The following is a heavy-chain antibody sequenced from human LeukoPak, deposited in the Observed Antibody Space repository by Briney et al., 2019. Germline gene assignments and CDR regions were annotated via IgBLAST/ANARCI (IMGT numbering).Heavy chain of an antibody. D-gene: IGHD4-17*01. CDR1: GGSISSYY. CDR3: ARESGDHELFDY. CDR2: IYYSGST. J-gene: IGHJ4*02. V-gene: IGHV4-59*01. Sequence: PSETLSLTCTVSGGSISSYYWSWIRQPPGKGLEWIGYIYYSGSTNYNPSLKSRVTISVDTSKNQFSLKLSSVTAADTAVYYCARESGDHELFDYWGQGTLVTVSS.